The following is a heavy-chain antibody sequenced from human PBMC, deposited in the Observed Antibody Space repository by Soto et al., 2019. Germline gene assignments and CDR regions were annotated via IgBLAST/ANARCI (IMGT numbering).Heavy chain of an antibody. CDR2: ISGSGDST. J-gene: IGHJ5*02. V-gene: IGHV3-23*01. Sequence: GESLKISCVASGLTFSSYAMSWVRQAPGKGLEWVSGISGSGDSTNYADSVKGRFTISRDNSKNTLYLQMNSLRVEDTAVYYCAKVGGPVVSSRVDPWGQGTLVTVSS. CDR1: GLTFSSYA. CDR3: AKVGGPVVSSRVDP. D-gene: IGHD3-16*01.